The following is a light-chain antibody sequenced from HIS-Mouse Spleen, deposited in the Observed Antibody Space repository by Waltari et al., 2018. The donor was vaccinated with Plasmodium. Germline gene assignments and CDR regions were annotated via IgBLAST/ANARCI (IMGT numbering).Light chain of an antibody. CDR2: EDS. CDR3: YSTDSSGNHRV. Sequence: SYDLTQPPPVSVSPGQTPRITCSGDALPKKYASWYQQTSGQAPGLVIYEDSKRPSGIPERFSGSSSGTMATLTISGAQVEDEADYYCYSTDSSGNHRVFGGGTKLTVL. J-gene: IGLJ3*02. CDR1: ALPKKY. V-gene: IGLV3-10*01.